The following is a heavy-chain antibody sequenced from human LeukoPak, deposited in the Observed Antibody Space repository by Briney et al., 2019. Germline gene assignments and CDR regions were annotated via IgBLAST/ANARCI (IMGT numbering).Heavy chain of an antibody. CDR1: GGTFSSYA. J-gene: IGHJ4*02. CDR2: IIPIFGTA. D-gene: IGHD6-19*01. V-gene: IGHV1-69*13. Sequence: SVKVSCKASGGTFSSYAISWVRQAPGQGLEWMGGIIPIFGTANYAQKFQGRVTITADESTSTAYMELSSLRSEDTAVYYCAREASDPGYSSGWLDYWGQGTLVTVSS. CDR3: AREASDPGYSSGWLDY.